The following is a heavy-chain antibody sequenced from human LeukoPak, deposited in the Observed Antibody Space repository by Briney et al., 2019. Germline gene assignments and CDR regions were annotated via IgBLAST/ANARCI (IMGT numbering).Heavy chain of an antibody. CDR2: SGSGGTS. CDR3: AKYCGSTRCFDY. Sequence: PGESLRLSCAASGFTFSNYAMTWVRQAPGKGLEWVSTSGSGGTSYYADFVKGRFSVSRDNAKDTLYLQMNSLRVEDTAVYYCAKYCGSTRCFDYWGQGTLVTVSS. V-gene: IGHV3-23*01. J-gene: IGHJ4*02. D-gene: IGHD2-2*01. CDR1: GFTFSNYA.